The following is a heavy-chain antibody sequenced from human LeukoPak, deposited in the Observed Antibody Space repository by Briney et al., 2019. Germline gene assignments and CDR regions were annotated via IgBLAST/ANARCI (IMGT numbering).Heavy chain of an antibody. CDR1: GGSISSGGYS. D-gene: IGHD2-21*02. CDR3: ARGVVTAIFDYFDY. CDR2: IYHSGGT. V-gene: IGHV4-30-2*01. J-gene: IGHJ4*02. Sequence: SQTLSLTCAVSGGSISSGGYSWSWIRQPPGKGLEWIGYIYHSGGTYYNPSLKSRVTISVDRSKNQFSLKLSSVTAADTAVFYCARGVVTAIFDYFDYWGQGTLVTVSS.